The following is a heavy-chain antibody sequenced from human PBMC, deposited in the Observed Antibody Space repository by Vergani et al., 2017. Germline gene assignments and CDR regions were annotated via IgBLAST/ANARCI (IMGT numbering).Heavy chain of an antibody. D-gene: IGHD5-18*01. Sequence: EVQLVESGGGLVKPGGSLRLSCAASGFTFSSYSMNWVRQAPGKGLEWVSSISSSSSYIYYADSVKGRFTISRDNAKNSLYLQMNSLRAEDTAVYYCARDGHHSAGGYSYVFGSLLASRQGVWFDPWGQGTLVTVSS. CDR3: ARDGHHSAGGYSYVFGSLLASRQGVWFDP. J-gene: IGHJ5*02. V-gene: IGHV3-21*01. CDR2: ISSSSSYI. CDR1: GFTFSSYS.